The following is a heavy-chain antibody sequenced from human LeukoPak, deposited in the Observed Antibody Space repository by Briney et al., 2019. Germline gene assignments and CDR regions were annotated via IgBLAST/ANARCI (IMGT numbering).Heavy chain of an antibody. Sequence: GGSLRLSCAASGFTSNSYAMSWVRQSPGTGLEWVSAIGGSGDNTYYADSVKGRFTISRDNSKNTLYLQMNSLRAEDTAVYYCAKDRLGYDSLGKFFDYWGQGTLVTVSS. CDR2: IGGSGDNT. J-gene: IGHJ4*02. CDR1: GFTSNSYA. V-gene: IGHV3-23*01. CDR3: AKDRLGYDSLGKFFDY. D-gene: IGHD3-22*01.